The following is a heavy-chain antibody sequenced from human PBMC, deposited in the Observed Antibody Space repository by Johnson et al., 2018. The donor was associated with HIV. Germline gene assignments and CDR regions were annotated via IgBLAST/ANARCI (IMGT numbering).Heavy chain of an antibody. Sequence: MQLVESGGGLVQPGGSLRLSCAASGFIFSSYDMHWVRQATGRGLEWVSGIGTAGDTYYPGSVKGRFTISRENAKNSLYLQMDSLRAGDTALYYCARAKMDYYGSGGVGAFDIWGQGTMVTVSS. V-gene: IGHV3-13*01. CDR1: GFIFSSYD. CDR3: ARAKMDYYGSGGVGAFDI. D-gene: IGHD3-10*01. CDR2: IGTAGDT. J-gene: IGHJ3*02.